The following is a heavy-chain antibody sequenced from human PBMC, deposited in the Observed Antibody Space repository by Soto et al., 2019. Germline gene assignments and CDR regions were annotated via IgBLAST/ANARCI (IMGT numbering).Heavy chain of an antibody. V-gene: IGHV3-30*04. CDR2: ISHDGRNN. D-gene: IGHD2-15*01. Sequence: QVQVVESGGGVVQPGRSLRLSCAASGFTLSTYAMHWVRQAPGKGLEWVAVISHDGRNNYYVDSVKGRFTISRDNSKSTLSLQMNSLRPEDTAVYYCARDRDEDGGTSDAFDMWGQGTMVTVSS. J-gene: IGHJ3*02. CDR3: ARDRDEDGGTSDAFDM. CDR1: GFTLSTYA.